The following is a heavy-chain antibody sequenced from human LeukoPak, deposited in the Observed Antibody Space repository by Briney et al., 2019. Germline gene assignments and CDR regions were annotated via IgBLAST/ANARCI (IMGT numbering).Heavy chain of an antibody. CDR1: GDSISRGGYC. D-gene: IGHD2-2*01. Sequence: TLSLTCTVSGDSISRGGYCWSWIRQYPGKGLEWIGCIYYSGSTYYNPSLKSRVTMSVDTSEKQFSLKLTSVTAADTAVYYCARGLPAAGLDAFDIWGQGTMVTVSS. CDR3: ARGLPAAGLDAFDI. CDR2: IYYSGST. J-gene: IGHJ3*02. V-gene: IGHV4-31*03.